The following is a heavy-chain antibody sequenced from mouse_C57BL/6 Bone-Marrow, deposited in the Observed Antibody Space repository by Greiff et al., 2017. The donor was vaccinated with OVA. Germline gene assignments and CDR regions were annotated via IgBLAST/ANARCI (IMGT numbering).Heavy chain of an antibody. CDR2: ISGGGGNT. CDR3: AREGNYDYDGAWFAY. J-gene: IGHJ3*01. D-gene: IGHD2-4*01. CDR1: GFTFSSYT. V-gene: IGHV5-9*01. Sequence: EVKLMESGGGLVKPGGSLKLSCAASGFTFSSYTMSWVRQTPEKRLEWVATISGGGGNTYYPDSVKGRFTISRDNAKNTLYLQMSSLRSEITALYYCAREGNYDYDGAWFAYWGQGTLVTVSA.